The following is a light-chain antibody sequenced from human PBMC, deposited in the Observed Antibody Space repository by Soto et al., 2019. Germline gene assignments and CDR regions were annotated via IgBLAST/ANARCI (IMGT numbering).Light chain of an antibody. Sequence: DIQMTQSPASLSASVGDRVTIACRASQNINSYLNWYQHKPGKAPKLLIYDASSLQSGVPSRFSGSGSGTDFTLIITSLQPDDFTAYYCQQNSSSPLTFGGGTKVDIK. CDR1: QNINSY. CDR2: DAS. CDR3: QQNSSSPLT. J-gene: IGKJ4*01. V-gene: IGKV1-39*01.